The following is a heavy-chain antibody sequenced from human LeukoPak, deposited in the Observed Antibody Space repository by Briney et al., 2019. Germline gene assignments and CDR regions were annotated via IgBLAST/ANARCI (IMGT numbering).Heavy chain of an antibody. J-gene: IGHJ4*02. CDR2: IYTSGST. CDR3: ARDIGAGGFDY. D-gene: IGHD1-26*01. CDR1: GGSISSGSYY. Sequence: SQTLSLTCTVSGGSISSGSYYWSWIRQPAGKGLEWVGRIYTSGSTNHNPSLKSRVTISVDTSKNQFSLKLSSVTAADTAVYYCARDIGAGGFDYWGQGTLVTVSS. V-gene: IGHV4-61*02.